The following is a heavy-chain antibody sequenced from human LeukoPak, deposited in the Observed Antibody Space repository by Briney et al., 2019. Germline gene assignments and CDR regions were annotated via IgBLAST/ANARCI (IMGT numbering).Heavy chain of an antibody. Sequence: PSETLSLTCTVSGGSISSSSYYWSWIRQPAGKGLEWIGRIYTSGSTNYNPSLKSRVTISVDTSKNQFSLKLSSVTAADTAVYYCAGDYYDSSGYYLGDYWGQGTLVTVSS. CDR2: IYTSGST. D-gene: IGHD3-22*01. CDR3: AGDYYDSSGYYLGDY. CDR1: GGSISSSSYY. V-gene: IGHV4-61*02. J-gene: IGHJ4*02.